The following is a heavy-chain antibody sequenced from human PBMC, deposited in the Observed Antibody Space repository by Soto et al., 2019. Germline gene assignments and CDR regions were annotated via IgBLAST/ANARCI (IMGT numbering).Heavy chain of an antibody. Sequence: SETLSLTRTVSGGSISSYYWSWIRQPPGKGLEWIGYIYYSGSTNYNPSLKSRVTISVDTSKNQFSLKLSSVTAADTAVYYCARSRAYYYDSSGYRAKYYFDYWGQGTLVTASS. CDR2: IYYSGST. CDR1: GGSISSYY. J-gene: IGHJ4*02. CDR3: ARSRAYYYDSSGYRAKYYFDY. V-gene: IGHV4-59*01. D-gene: IGHD3-22*01.